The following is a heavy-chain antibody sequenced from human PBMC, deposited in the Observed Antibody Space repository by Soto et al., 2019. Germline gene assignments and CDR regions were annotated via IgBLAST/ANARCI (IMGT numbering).Heavy chain of an antibody. Sequence: SETLSLTCTVSGGSISSGGYYWGWIRQHPGKGLEWIGYIYNSGTTYYNPSLKSRVAISVDTSENHFSLTLRSVSAADTAVYYRESDVTAYSFLYWGPATLVTV. CDR1: GGSISSGGYY. V-gene: IGHV4-31*03. D-gene: IGHD2-21*02. CDR3: ESDVTAYSFLY. CDR2: IYNSGTT. J-gene: IGHJ4*02.